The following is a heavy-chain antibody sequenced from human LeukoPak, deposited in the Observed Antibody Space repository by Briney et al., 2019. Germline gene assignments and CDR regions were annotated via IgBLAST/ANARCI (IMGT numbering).Heavy chain of an antibody. V-gene: IGHV4-34*01. CDR1: GGSFSGYY. CDR2: INHSGST. D-gene: IGHD2-15*01. Sequence: SETLSLTCAVYGGSFSGYYWSWIHQPPGKGLEWIGEINHSGSTNYNPSLKSRVTISVDTSKNQFSLKLSSVTAADTAVYYCARGPTVVSAGHAYYFDYWGQGTLVTVSS. J-gene: IGHJ4*02. CDR3: ARGPTVVSAGHAYYFDY.